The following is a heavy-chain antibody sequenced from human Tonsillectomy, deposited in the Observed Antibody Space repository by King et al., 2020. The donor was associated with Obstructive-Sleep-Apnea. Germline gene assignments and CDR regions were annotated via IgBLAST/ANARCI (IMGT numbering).Heavy chain of an antibody. D-gene: IGHD5-24*01. CDR2: ISYSGST. V-gene: IGHV4-59*01. CDR1: GGSINSYY. Sequence: QLQESGPGLVKPSETLSLTCTVSGGSINSYYWSWIRQTPGKGLEWIGYISYSGSTNYNPSLKSRVTIYVDTSKNQFSLKLSSVTAADTAVYYCARDRVGRDGYNRFDYWGQGTLVTVSS. J-gene: IGHJ4*02. CDR3: ARDRVGRDGYNRFDY.